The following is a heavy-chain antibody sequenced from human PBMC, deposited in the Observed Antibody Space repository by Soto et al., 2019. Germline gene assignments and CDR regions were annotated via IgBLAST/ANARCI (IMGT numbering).Heavy chain of an antibody. J-gene: IGHJ3*02. Sequence: EAQLVQSGAEVKKPGESLKISCEDSGHSFTTYWIAWVRQMPGKGLEWMGIIYPRDSRTTYSPSFHGQVIISADKSISTAYLQWSRLNASDTAMYYCTRDLDYGGNSDTIDIWGQGTMVIVSS. CDR1: GHSFTTYW. CDR3: TRDLDYGGNSDTIDI. V-gene: IGHV5-51*03. D-gene: IGHD4-17*01. CDR2: IYPRDSRT.